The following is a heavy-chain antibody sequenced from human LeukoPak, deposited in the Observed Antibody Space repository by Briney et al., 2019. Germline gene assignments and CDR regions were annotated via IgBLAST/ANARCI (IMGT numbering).Heavy chain of an antibody. V-gene: IGHV4-4*07. CDR1: GGSISSYY. CDR3: AIADRYYYYYYMDV. Sequence: SETLSLTCTVSGGSISSYYWSWIRQPAGKGLEWIGRIYTSGSTNYNPSLKSRVTMSVDTSKNQFSLKLSSVTAADTAVYYCAIADRYYYYYYMDVWGKGTTVTISS. J-gene: IGHJ6*03. CDR2: IYTSGST.